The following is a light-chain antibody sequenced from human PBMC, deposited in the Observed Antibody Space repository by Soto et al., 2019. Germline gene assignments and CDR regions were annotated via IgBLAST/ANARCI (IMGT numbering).Light chain of an antibody. Sequence: QSALTQPASVSGSPGQSITISCTGSRGDIGDYKYVSWYKQHPGKAPKLMIYDVSNRPSGVPNRFSASKSGNTASLTISGLQAEDEADYYCSSYTSTNFVIFGGGTKLTVL. CDR2: DVS. CDR3: SSYTSTNFVI. CDR1: RGDIGDYKY. J-gene: IGLJ2*01. V-gene: IGLV2-14*01.